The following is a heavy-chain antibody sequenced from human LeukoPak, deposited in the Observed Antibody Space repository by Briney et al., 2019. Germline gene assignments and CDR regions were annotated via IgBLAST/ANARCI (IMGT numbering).Heavy chain of an antibody. CDR3: AKRGEKFLEWLLSPFDY. D-gene: IGHD3-3*01. CDR2: ISGSGGST. V-gene: IGHV3-23*01. Sequence: GGSLRLSCAASGFTFSGYAMSWVRQAPGKGLEWVSAISGSGGSTYYADSVKGRFTISRDNSKNTLYLQMNSLSAEDTAVYYCAKRGEKFLEWLLSPFDYWGQGTLVTVSS. J-gene: IGHJ4*02. CDR1: GFTFSGYA.